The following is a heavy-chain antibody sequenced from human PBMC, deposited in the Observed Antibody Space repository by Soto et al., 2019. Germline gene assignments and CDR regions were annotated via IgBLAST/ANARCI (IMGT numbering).Heavy chain of an antibody. Sequence: GGSLRLSCAASGFTFSDHYMDWVRQAPGKGLEWVGRIRNRGQSHIADYAASVKGRFAMSRDDSQNSLHLQMHSLKTEDTAVYYCAKDPASGYYDSSGYSPALAYWGQGTLVTVSS. D-gene: IGHD3-22*01. CDR3: AKDPASGYYDSSGYSPALAY. CDR2: IRNRGQSHIA. V-gene: IGHV3-72*01. CDR1: GFTFSDHY. J-gene: IGHJ4*02.